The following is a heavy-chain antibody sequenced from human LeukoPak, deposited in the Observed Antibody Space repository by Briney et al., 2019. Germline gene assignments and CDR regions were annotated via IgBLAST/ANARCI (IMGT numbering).Heavy chain of an antibody. CDR1: GFTFSSYW. J-gene: IGHJ4*02. CDR3: ARDLAPYCSGGRCSTFDY. Sequence: GGSLRLSCAASGFTFSSYWMSWVRQAPGKGLEWVANIKQDGSEKYYVDSVKGRFTISRDNAKNSLYLQMNSLRAEDTAVYYCARDLAPYCSGGRCSTFDYWGQGTLVTVSS. CDR2: IKQDGSEK. D-gene: IGHD2-15*01. V-gene: IGHV3-7*01.